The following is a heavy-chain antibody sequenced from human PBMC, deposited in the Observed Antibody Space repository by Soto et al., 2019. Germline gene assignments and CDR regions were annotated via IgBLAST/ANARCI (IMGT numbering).Heavy chain of an antibody. CDR2: ISGSGGNT. D-gene: IGHD2-2*02. CDR3: AKEGIVVVPAAIFYY. J-gene: IGHJ4*02. CDR1: GYTFSNFA. Sequence: PGGSLRLSCAASGYTFSNFAMSWVRQAPGKGLEWVSAISGSGGNTYYADSVKGRFTISRDNSKNTLYLQMNSLRADDTAVYYCAKEGIVVVPAAIFYYWGQGTLVTVSS. V-gene: IGHV3-23*01.